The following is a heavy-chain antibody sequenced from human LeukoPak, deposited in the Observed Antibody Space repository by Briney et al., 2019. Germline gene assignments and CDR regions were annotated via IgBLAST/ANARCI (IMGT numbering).Heavy chain of an antibody. CDR2: IKRNADGGTT. CDR1: GFTFSNAW. V-gene: IGHV3-15*01. CDR3: ATDAYCSTTSCYGPNYYYGLAV. D-gene: IGHD2-2*01. J-gene: IGHJ6*01. Sequence: GGSLRLSCEASGFTFSNAWMSWVRQAPGKGLEWVGRIKRNADGGTTDYAAPVQGRFSISRDDSKNTLCLLMNSLKTEDTAVYYCATDAYCSTTSCYGPNYYYGLAVCGQGTTVTVSS.